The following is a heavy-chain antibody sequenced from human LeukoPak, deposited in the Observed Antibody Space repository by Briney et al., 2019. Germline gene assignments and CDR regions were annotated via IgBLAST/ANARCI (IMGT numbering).Heavy chain of an antibody. V-gene: IGHV3-48*04. Sequence: PGGSLRLSCAASGFTFSSYSMNWVRQAPGKGLEWVSYISSSSSTIYYADSVKGRFTISRDNAKNSLYLQLNSLRAEDTAVYYCARDPRSGSLYYFDYWGQGTLVTVSS. CDR3: ARDPRSGSLYYFDY. CDR2: ISSSSSTI. J-gene: IGHJ4*02. D-gene: IGHD3-10*01. CDR1: GFTFSSYS.